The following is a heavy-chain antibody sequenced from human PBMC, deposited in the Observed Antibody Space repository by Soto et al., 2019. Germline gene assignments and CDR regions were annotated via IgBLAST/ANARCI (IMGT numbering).Heavy chain of an antibody. CDR1: GLSLSTIGEG. D-gene: IGHD2-21*02. Sequence: QITLKESGPTLVKPTQTLTLTCTFSGLSLSTIGEGVGWIRQPPGKALEWLALVYWDDDKRYSPSLKSRLTLNKDTSVNQVVLTMTNMGPVDTATYYCVQTRCGGDCLQSYSSHSYYGLDVWGQGTTVTVSS. V-gene: IGHV2-5*02. CDR3: VQTRCGGDCLQSYSSHSYYGLDV. J-gene: IGHJ6*02. CDR2: VYWDDDK.